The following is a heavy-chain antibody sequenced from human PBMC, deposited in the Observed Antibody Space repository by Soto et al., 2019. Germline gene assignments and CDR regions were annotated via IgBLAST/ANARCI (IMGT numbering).Heavy chain of an antibody. CDR2: IYYSGST. J-gene: IGHJ5*02. D-gene: IGHD3-22*01. Sequence: ASETLSLTCTVSGGSISSGDYYWSWIRRPPGKGLEWIGYIYYSGSTYYNPSLKSRVTISVDTSKNQFSLKLSSVTAADTAVYYCARGSLTPRSGSNWFDPWGQGTLVTVSS. CDR3: ARGSLTPRSGSNWFDP. CDR1: GGSISSGDYY. V-gene: IGHV4-30-4*01.